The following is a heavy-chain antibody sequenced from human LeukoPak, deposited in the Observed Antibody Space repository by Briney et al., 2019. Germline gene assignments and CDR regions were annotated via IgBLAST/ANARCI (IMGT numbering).Heavy chain of an antibody. CDR1: GASISTYY. V-gene: IGHV4-59*08. J-gene: IGHJ4*02. Sequence: SETLSLTCIVSGASISTYYWTWIRQPPGKGLEWIGYIYNSGSTKYNPSLKSRVTISVDTSKNQFSLNLSSVAAADTAIYYCARHSYGSGSPAFYFDYWGQGTLVTVSS. CDR3: ARHSYGSGSPAFYFDY. D-gene: IGHD3-10*01. CDR2: IYNSGST.